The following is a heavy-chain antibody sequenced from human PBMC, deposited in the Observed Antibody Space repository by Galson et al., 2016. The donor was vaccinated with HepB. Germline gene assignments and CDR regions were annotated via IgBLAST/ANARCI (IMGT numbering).Heavy chain of an antibody. V-gene: IGHV6-1*01. CDR2: TYYRSQWES. CDR1: GDSVSNNFAA. J-gene: IGHJ6*02. CDR3: ARAIHLGRGMDV. Sequence: CAISGDSVSNNFAAWVWIRQSPSTGLEWLGRTYYRSQWESDYAVSVKSRITIYSDTSKNLFSLQLNSVTPEDTAVYYCARAIHLGRGMDVWGHGTTVTVSS. D-gene: IGHD5-18*01.